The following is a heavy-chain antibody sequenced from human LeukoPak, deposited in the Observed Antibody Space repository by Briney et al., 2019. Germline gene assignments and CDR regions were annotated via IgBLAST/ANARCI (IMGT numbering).Heavy chain of an antibody. CDR2: IKQDGSEK. CDR3: ARETMGADIVVVPTPFDAFDL. J-gene: IGHJ3*01. CDR1: GFTFSRYW. D-gene: IGHD2-2*01. Sequence: GGSLRLSCAASGFTFSRYWMSWVRQAPGKGLEWVANIKQDGSEKYYVDSVKGRFTISRDNAKNSMYLQVNSLRAEDTAVYYCARETMGADIVVVPTPFDAFDLWGQGTMVTVSS. V-gene: IGHV3-7*01.